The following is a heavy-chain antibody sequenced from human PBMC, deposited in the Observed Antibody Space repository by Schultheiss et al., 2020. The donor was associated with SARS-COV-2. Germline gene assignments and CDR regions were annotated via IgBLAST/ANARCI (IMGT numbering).Heavy chain of an antibody. J-gene: IGHJ4*02. CDR2: ISGSGGST. Sequence: GESLKISCAASGFTFSSYAMSWVRQAPGKGLEWVSAISGSGGSTYYADSVKGRFTISRDNSKNTLYLQMNSLRAEDTAVYYCATWGDSSGYYSLDYWGQGTLVTVSS. CDR3: ATWGDSSGYYSLDY. CDR1: GFTFSSYA. V-gene: IGHV3-23*01. D-gene: IGHD3-22*01.